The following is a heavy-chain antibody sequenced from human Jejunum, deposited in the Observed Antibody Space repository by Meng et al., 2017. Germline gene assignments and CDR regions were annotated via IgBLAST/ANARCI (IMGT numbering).Heavy chain of an antibody. D-gene: IGHD2-15*01. V-gene: IGHV3-74*01. J-gene: IGHJ6*02. CDR3: ARAICSGGSCSLADGLDV. Sequence: GGSLRLSCAASGFTFSNYWMHWVRRAPGKGLVLVSHSNRDGSTTSYADSLRGRFTVSRDNAKDTLYLQMNSLRAEDTAVYFCARAICSGGSCSLADGLDVWGQGTTVTVSS. CDR2: SNRDGSTT. CDR1: GFTFSNYW.